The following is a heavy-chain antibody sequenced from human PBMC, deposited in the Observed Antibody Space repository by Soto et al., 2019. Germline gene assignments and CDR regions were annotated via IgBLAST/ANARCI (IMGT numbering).Heavy chain of an antibody. V-gene: IGHV4-4*07. CDR2: IYTDGST. CDR1: GGSISYYY. Sequence: PSETLSLTCTVSGGSISYYYWSWIRQPAGKELEWIGRIYTDGSTNYNPSLKSRVTMSLDMSRNQFSLKSNSVTAADTAVYYCARGPHFYSSGWYGSPLDYWGQGTLVTVSS. CDR3: ARGPHFYSSGWYGSPLDY. D-gene: IGHD6-19*01. J-gene: IGHJ4*02.